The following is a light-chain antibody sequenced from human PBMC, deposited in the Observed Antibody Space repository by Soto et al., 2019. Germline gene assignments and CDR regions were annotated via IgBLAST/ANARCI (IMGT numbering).Light chain of an antibody. CDR2: DAS. CDR3: QQRSNWRGT. CDR1: QSVSSY. V-gene: IGKV3-11*01. J-gene: IGKJ4*01. Sequence: EIVLTQSPATLSLSPGERATLSCRASQSVSSYLAWYQQKPGQAPRLPIYDASNRATGIPARFSGSGSGTDFTLTISSLEPEDFAVYYCQQRSNWRGTFGGGTKVEIK.